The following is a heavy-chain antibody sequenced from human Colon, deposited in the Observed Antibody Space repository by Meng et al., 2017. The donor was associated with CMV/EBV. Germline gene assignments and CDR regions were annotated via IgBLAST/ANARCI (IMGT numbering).Heavy chain of an antibody. V-gene: IGHV3-23*01. CDR1: GFTFSSYG. CDR2: IGDSGSSR. J-gene: IGHJ4*02. Sequence: GESLKISCGASGFTFSSYGMTWVRQAPGKGLEWVSSIGDSGSSRYSADSVMGRFTISRDNSKNTLYLQMNNLKAEDTALYFCVRNRGGPYDFWSGYHLDSWGQGTLVTVSS. D-gene: IGHD3-3*01. CDR3: VRNRGGPYDFWSGYHLDS.